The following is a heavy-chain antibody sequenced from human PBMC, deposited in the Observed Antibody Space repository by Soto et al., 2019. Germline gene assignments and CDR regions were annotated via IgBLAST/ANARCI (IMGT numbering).Heavy chain of an antibody. V-gene: IGHV3-15*01. Sequence: GGSLRLSCAASGFTFSSDWMHWVRQAPGKGLEWVGRIKSKTDGGTTDYAAPVKGRFTISRDDSKNTLYLQMNSLKTEDTAVYYCTTAEVLRYFDWLLFSYYGMDVWGQGTTVTVSS. CDR3: TTAEVLRYFDWLLFSYYGMDV. CDR2: IKSKTDGGTT. J-gene: IGHJ6*02. D-gene: IGHD3-9*01. CDR1: GFTFSSDW.